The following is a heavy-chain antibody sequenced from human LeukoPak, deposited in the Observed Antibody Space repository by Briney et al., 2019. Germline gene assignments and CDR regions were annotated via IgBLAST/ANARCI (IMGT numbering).Heavy chain of an antibody. D-gene: IGHD2-8*02. V-gene: IGHV1-2*02. CDR2: IIPDSGGT. J-gene: IGHJ4*02. CDR3: STEDKYCTGANCGVF. CDR1: GYIXTEYY. Sequence: ASVKVSCKASGYIXTEYYVHWVRQAPGQGLEWMGFIIPDSGGTTYQHKFQGRVTMTRDTSISTFYMELSSLRPDDTAVYYCSTEDKYCTGANCGVFWGQGTLITVSS.